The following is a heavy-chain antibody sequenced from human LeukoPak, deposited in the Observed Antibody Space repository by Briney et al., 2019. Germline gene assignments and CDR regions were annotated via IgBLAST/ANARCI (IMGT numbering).Heavy chain of an antibody. CDR3: AKDGGDYDFWSGYYSNSDY. J-gene: IGHJ4*02. V-gene: IGHV3-7*01. CDR1: GFNFNAYW. CDR2: IKEDGSDK. Sequence: GGSLRLSCEASGFNFNAYWMSWVRQAPGKGLEWVASIKEDGSDKYYVDSVKGRFTISRDNAKNSLYLQMNSLRAEDTAVYYCAKDGGDYDFWSGYYSNSDYWGQGTLVTVSS. D-gene: IGHD3-3*01.